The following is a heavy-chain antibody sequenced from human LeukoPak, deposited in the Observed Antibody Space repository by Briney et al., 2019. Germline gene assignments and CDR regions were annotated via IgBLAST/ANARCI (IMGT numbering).Heavy chain of an antibody. J-gene: IGHJ3*02. CDR1: GRSFSGYY. D-gene: IGHD5-18*01. V-gene: IGHV4-34*01. CDR2: INHSGST. CDR3: ARDRSRGLLDAFDI. Sequence: PSETLSLTCAVYGRSFSGYYWSWIRQPPGKGLEWIGEINHSGSTNYNPSLKSRVTISVDTSKNQFSLKLSSVTAADTAVYYCARDRSRGLLDAFDIWGQGTMVTVSS.